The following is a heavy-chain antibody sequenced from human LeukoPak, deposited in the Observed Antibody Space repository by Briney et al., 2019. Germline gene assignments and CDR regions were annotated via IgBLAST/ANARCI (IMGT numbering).Heavy chain of an antibody. CDR1: GFTFSSNA. D-gene: IGHD3-9*01. CDR2: ITGSGGST. V-gene: IGHV3-23*01. J-gene: IGHJ6*02. CDR3: ARGLRYFDWPNYYYGMDV. Sequence: HPGGSLRLSCAASGFTFSSNAMSWVRQAPGKGLEWVSSITGSGGSTYYADSVKGRFTISRDNSKNTLYLQMNSLRAEDTAVYYYARGLRYFDWPNYYYGMDVWGQGTTVTVSS.